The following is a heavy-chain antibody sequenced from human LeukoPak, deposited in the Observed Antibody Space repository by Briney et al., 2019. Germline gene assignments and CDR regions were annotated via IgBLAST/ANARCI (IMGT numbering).Heavy chain of an antibody. CDR3: ARGAEAETSPLDF. Sequence: ASVKVSCKASGGTFSSYAISWVRQAPGQGLEWLGWINPKSGAADYAQQFRGRVTMTRDTSINTDYMEMKRVTSDDTAVYYCARGAEAETSPLDFWGQGTLVTVSS. CDR2: INPKSGAA. V-gene: IGHV1-2*02. D-gene: IGHD6-13*01. CDR1: GGTFSSYA. J-gene: IGHJ4*02.